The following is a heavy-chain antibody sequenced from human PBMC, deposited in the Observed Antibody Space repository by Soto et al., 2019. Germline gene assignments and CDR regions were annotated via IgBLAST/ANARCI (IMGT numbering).Heavy chain of an antibody. D-gene: IGHD2-2*01. V-gene: IGHV4-59*01. CDR3: ASGPLYCSSTSCYQFDY. Sequence: PSETLSLTCTVSGGSISSYYWSWIRQPPGKGLEWIGYIYYSGSTNYNPSLKSRVTISVDTSKNQFSLKLSSVTAADTAVYYCASGPLYCSSTSCYQFDYWGQGTLVTVSS. CDR2: IYYSGST. J-gene: IGHJ4*02. CDR1: GGSISSYY.